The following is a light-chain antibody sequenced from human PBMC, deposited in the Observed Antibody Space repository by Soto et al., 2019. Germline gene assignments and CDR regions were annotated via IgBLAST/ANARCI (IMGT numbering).Light chain of an antibody. J-gene: IGKJ1*01. CDR1: QTISGW. CDR3: LQYNGYYRT. Sequence: DIQMTHCPSTLSASVGDTVTIACRASQTISGWLAWYQQRPGKAPNLLIFDASTLESGVPSRFSGSGSGTTFTLTISSLQSDDFATYYCLQYNGYYRTFGQGTKVDNK. V-gene: IGKV1-5*01. CDR2: DAS.